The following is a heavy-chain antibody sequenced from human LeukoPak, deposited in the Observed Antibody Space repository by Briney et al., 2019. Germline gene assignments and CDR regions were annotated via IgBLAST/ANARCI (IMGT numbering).Heavy chain of an antibody. CDR1: GGSFSGYY. Sequence: SETLSLTCAVYGGSFSGYYWSWIRQPPGKGLEWIGEINHSGSTNYNPPLKSRVTISVDTSKNQFSLKLSSVTAADTAVYYCARRGLNCSGGSCYSDYFDYWGQGTLLTVSS. J-gene: IGHJ4*02. D-gene: IGHD2-15*01. CDR3: ARRGLNCSGGSCYSDYFDY. CDR2: INHSGST. V-gene: IGHV4-34*01.